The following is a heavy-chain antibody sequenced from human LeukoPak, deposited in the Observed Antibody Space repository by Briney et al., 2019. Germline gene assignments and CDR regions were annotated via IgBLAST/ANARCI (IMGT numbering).Heavy chain of an antibody. CDR1: GGSISSGGYY. D-gene: IGHD3-22*01. CDR2: IYYSGST. V-gene: IGHV4-31*03. Sequence: SQTLSLTCTVSGGSISSGGYYWSWIRQHPGKGLEWIGYIYYSGSTYYNPSLKSRVTISVDTSKNQFSLKLSSVTAADTAVYYCARARSVVRYYYYGMDVWGQGTTATVSS. J-gene: IGHJ6*02. CDR3: ARARSVVRYYYYGMDV.